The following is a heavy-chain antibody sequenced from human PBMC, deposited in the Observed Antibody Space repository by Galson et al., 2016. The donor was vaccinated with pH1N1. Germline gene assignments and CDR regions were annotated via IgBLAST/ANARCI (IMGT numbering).Heavy chain of an antibody. J-gene: IGHJ6*02. CDR2: TYYRSKWYN. Sequence: CAISGDSVSSNSAAWNWIRQSPSRGLEWLGRTYYRSKWYNDYAVSVKSRITINPDTSKNQFSLQLNSVTPVDTAVYYCARGGFYYDSSGPSYGMDVWGQGTTVTFSS. CDR3: ARGGFYYDSSGPSYGMDV. V-gene: IGHV6-1*01. D-gene: IGHD3-22*01. CDR1: GDSVSSNSAA.